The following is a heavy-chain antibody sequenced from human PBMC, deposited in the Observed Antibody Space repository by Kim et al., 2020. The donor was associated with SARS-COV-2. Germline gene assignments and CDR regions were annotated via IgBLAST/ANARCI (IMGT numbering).Heavy chain of an antibody. CDR2: ISAYNGNT. D-gene: IGHD3-10*01. J-gene: IGHJ2*01. V-gene: IGHV1-18*04. Sequence: ASVKVSCKASGYTFTSYGISWVRQAPGQGLEWMGWISAYNGNTNYAQKLQGRVTMTTDTSTSTAYMELRSLRSDDTAVYYCARSDGSGSLTINWYFDLWGRGTLVTVSS. CDR3: ARSDGSGSLTINWYFDL. CDR1: GYTFTSYG.